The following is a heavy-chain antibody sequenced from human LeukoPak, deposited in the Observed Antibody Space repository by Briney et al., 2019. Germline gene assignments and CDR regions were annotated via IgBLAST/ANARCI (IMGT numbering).Heavy chain of an antibody. Sequence: SETLSLTCGVSSGSISTYYWSWIRQPPGKGLGWIGYISYSGSTNYNPSLKSRVIISVDTSKNQFSLNLNSVTAADTAVYYCARGIDCASASCSLSFDYWGQGTLVTVSS. D-gene: IGHD2-2*01. CDR2: ISYSGST. J-gene: IGHJ4*02. CDR1: SGSISTYY. CDR3: ARGIDCASASCSLSFDY. V-gene: IGHV4-59*01.